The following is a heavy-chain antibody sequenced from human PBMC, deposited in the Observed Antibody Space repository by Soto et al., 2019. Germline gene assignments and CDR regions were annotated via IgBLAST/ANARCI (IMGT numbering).Heavy chain of an antibody. V-gene: IGHV1-18*01. CDR1: GYTFTNYA. CDR2: INAYNGNT. Sequence: ASVKVSCKASGYTFTNYAISWVRQAPGQGLEWMGWINAYNGNTKYAQRFQDRVTMTTDTSTSTDYMELRSLTSDDTAVYYCARDGIDVTTGISGYWGQGTLVTVSS. CDR3: ARDGIDVTTGISGY. D-gene: IGHD4-4*01. J-gene: IGHJ4*02.